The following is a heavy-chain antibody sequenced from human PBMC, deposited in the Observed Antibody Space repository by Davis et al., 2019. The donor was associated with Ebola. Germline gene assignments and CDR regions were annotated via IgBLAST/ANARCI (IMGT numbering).Heavy chain of an antibody. CDR2: ISTGNGNA. CDR1: GYTFTNYA. J-gene: IGHJ6*02. V-gene: IGHV1-3*04. Sequence: ASVKVSCKASGYTFTNYAMHWVRQAPGQRLEWMGWISTGNGNARYSQKFQGRVTITRDTSATTAYMELSSLRSDDTAVYYCARDMIWGKPYYYGMDVWGQGTTVTVSS. D-gene: IGHD3/OR15-3a*01. CDR3: ARDMIWGKPYYYGMDV.